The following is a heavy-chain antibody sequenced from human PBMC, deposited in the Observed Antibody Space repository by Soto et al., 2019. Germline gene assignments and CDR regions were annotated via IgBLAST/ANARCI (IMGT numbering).Heavy chain of an antibody. CDR1: GYTFTSYG. J-gene: IGHJ3*02. CDR3: ARDLYYYDNSGLGRFDI. CDR2: ISGYNGNT. D-gene: IGHD3-22*01. V-gene: IGHV1-18*04. Sequence: ASVKVSCKASGYTFTSYGISWVRQAPGQGLEWMGWISGYNGNTNYAQNLQGRVTMTTDTSTSTAYMELRSLRSDDTAVYYCARDLYYYDNSGLGRFDIWGQGTMVTVSS.